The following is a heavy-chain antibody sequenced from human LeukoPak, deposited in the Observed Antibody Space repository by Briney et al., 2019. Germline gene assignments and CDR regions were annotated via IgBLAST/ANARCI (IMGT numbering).Heavy chain of an antibody. J-gene: IGHJ5*02. D-gene: IGHD2-2*01. CDR1: GYTFTIYG. Sequence: ASVTLSFTASGYTFTIYGISWVRQAPGQGPEWMGWISAYNGNTNYAQKLQGRVTITTDTSPSTAYMELRSLRSPATAVYYFARDIVVLPAAIPACFDPWGQGTLVTASS. CDR3: ARDIVVLPAAIPACFDP. CDR2: ISAYNGNT. V-gene: IGHV1-18*01.